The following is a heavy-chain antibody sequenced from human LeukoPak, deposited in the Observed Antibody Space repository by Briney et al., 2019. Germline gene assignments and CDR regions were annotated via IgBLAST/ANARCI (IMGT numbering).Heavy chain of an antibody. D-gene: IGHD2-2*01. CDR1: GFIFSSYG. Sequence: GGSLRLSCAASGFIFSSYGLHWVRQAPGKGLEWVAFIRYDGSNKYYADSVKGRFTISRDNSKNTVYLQMNSLRAEDTAVYYCATSAGVPRDRIWFDPWGQGTLVTVSS. V-gene: IGHV3-30*02. CDR3: ATSAGVPRDRIWFDP. CDR2: IRYDGSNK. J-gene: IGHJ5*02.